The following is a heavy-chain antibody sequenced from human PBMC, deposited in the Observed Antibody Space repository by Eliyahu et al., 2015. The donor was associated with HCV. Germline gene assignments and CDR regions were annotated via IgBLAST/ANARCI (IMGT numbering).Heavy chain of an antibody. CDR2: IYFSVST. V-gene: IGHV4-39*07. J-gene: IGHJ4*02. CDR1: GGSLSSSSYY. CDR3: ASLRRGSAFY. Sequence: QLQLQESGPGLVKPSETLSLTCXVSGGSLSSSSYYWGWIRQPPGRGLEWIGSIYFSVSTYYNPSLKSRVTISVDTSKNQFSLKLSSVTAADTAVYYCASLRRGSAFYWGQGTLVTASS. D-gene: IGHD3-3*02.